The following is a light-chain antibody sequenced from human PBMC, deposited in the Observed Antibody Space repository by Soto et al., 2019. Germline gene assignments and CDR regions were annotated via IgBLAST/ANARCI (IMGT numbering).Light chain of an antibody. J-gene: IGKJ4*01. Sequence: EIVLTQSPATLSLSPGERATLSCRASQSVSSHLAWYQQKPGHGPRLLIYDASNRATGIPPRFSGSGSGTDFTLTISSLEPEDFAVYYCQQRHSWPLTFGGGTKVEI. CDR1: QSVSSH. CDR2: DAS. V-gene: IGKV3-11*01. CDR3: QQRHSWPLT.